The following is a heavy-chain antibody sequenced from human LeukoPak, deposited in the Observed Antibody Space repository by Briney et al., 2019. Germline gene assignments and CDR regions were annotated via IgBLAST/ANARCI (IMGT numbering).Heavy chain of an antibody. CDR2: IIPIFGTA. J-gene: IGHJ6*02. CDR1: GGTFSSYA. Sequence: SVKVSCKASGGTFSSYAISWVRRAPGQGLEWMGGIIPIFGTANYAQKFQGRVTITADESTSTAYMELSSLRSEDTAVYYCARPGVVVTRGDPHYYYYGMDVWGQGTTVTVSS. D-gene: IGHD3-22*01. CDR3: ARPGVVVTRGDPHYYYYGMDV. V-gene: IGHV1-69*13.